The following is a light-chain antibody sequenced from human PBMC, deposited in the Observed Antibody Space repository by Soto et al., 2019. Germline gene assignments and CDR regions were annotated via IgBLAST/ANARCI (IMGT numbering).Light chain of an antibody. CDR1: QIVSSNY. V-gene: IGKV3-20*01. CDR2: DAS. Sequence: EIVLTQSPGTLSLSPGERAALSCRASQIVSSNYLAWYQHKPGQAPRLLIYDASSRATGTPDRFSGSGSGTDFILTISRLEPEDFTVYYCQQYGSSPSFGGGTKVDIK. J-gene: IGKJ4*01. CDR3: QQYGSSPS.